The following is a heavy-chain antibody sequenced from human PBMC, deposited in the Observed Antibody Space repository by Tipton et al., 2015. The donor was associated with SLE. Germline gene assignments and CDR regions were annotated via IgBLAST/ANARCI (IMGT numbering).Heavy chain of an antibody. CDR3: ARHKSGSPMPHYHYFCLYV. CDR1: GGFIRDFY. D-gene: IGHD2-2*01. J-gene: IGHJ6*02. CDR2: IFYSGSA. Sequence: TLSLTCTVSGGFIRDFYWTWIRQSPGNSLEWIGHIFYSGSADYNPSLKKRATISVDTSKNQFSLKLTSVTAADTAVYYCARHKSGSPMPHYHYFCLYVWGLVSSVTVSS. V-gene: IGHV4-59*08.